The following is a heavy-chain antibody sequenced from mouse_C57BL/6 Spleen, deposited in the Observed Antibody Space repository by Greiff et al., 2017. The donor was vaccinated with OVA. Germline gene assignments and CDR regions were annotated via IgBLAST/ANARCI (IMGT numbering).Heavy chain of an antibody. Sequence: VNLVESGPGLVQPSQSLSITCTVSGFSLPSYGVHWVRQSPGKGLEWLGVIWSGGSTDYNAAFISRLSISKDNSKSQVFFKMNSLQADDTAIYYCATYYGSSRGAMDYWGQGTSVTVSS. J-gene: IGHJ4*01. CDR2: IWSGGST. CDR1: GFSLPSYG. CDR3: ATYYGSSRGAMDY. V-gene: IGHV2-2*01. D-gene: IGHD1-1*01.